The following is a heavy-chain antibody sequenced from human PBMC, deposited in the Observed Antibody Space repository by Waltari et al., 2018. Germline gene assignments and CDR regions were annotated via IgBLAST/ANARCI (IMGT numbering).Heavy chain of an antibody. CDR1: GGSISSYY. Sequence: QVQLQESGPGLVKPSETLSLTCTVSGGSISSYYWSWIRQPPGKGLEWIGYIYYTGSTNYTPSLKGRVTISVATSKNHFSLKLSSGTAADTAVYYCARRAAITAAGPTYYMDVWGKGTTVTVSS. CDR2: IYYTGST. CDR3: ARRAAITAAGPTYYMDV. V-gene: IGHV4-59*08. J-gene: IGHJ6*03. D-gene: IGHD6-13*01.